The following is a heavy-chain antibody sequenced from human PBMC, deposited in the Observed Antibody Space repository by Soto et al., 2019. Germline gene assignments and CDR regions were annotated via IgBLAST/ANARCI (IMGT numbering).Heavy chain of an antibody. J-gene: IGHJ4*02. CDR1: GGSISSYY. Sequence: SETLSLTGTVSGGSISSYYWSWIRQPPGKGLEWIGYIYYSGSTNYNPSLKSRVTISVDTSKNQFSLKMSAVTAADKAVYYCARGSIAARNWGQGTLVTVSS. CDR3: ARGSIAARN. V-gene: IGHV4-59*01. CDR2: IYYSGST. D-gene: IGHD6-6*01.